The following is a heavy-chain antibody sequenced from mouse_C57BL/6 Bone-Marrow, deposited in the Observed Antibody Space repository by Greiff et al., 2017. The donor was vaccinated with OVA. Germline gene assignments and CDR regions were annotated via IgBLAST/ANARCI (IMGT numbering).Heavy chain of an antibody. CDR1: GYSITSGYY. V-gene: IGHV3-6*01. Sequence: EVKLQESGPGLVKPSQSLSLTCSVTGYSITSGYYWNWIRQFPGNKLEWMGYISYDGSNNYNPSLKNRISITRDTSKNQFFLKLNSVTTEDTATYYCARGLYYYGMGFAYWGQGTLVTVSA. CDR3: ARGLYYYGMGFAY. CDR2: ISYDGSN. D-gene: IGHD1-1*01. J-gene: IGHJ3*01.